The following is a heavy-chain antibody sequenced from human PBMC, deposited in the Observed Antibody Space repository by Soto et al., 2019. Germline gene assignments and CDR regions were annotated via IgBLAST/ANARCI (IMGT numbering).Heavy chain of an antibody. D-gene: IGHD4-17*01. CDR3: AREAYGDYETNWFDP. CDR1: GGSISSYY. J-gene: IGHJ5*02. Sequence: SETLSLTCTVSGGSISSYYWSWIRQPPGKGLEWIGYIYYSGSTNYNPSLKSRVTISVDTSKNQFSLKLSSVTAADTAAYYCAREAYGDYETNWFDPWGQGTLVTVSS. CDR2: IYYSGST. V-gene: IGHV4-59*01.